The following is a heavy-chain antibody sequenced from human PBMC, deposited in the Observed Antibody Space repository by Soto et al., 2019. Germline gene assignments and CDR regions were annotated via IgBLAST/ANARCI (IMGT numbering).Heavy chain of an antibody. Sequence: QVQLVESGGGVVQPRRSLRLSCAASGFTFNSYAMHWVRQAPGEGLEWMAIISNDGSSKYYTDSVKGRFTISRDNFKNTVYLQMNSLRAEDTAVYYCARGGGSWYYFDYWGQGTLVTISS. CDR3: ARGGGSWYYFDY. CDR2: ISNDGSSK. J-gene: IGHJ4*02. V-gene: IGHV3-30-3*01. D-gene: IGHD6-13*01. CDR1: GFTFNSYA.